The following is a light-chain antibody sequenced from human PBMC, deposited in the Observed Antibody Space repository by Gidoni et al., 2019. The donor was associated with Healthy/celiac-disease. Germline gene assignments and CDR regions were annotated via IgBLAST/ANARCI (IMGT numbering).Light chain of an antibody. CDR3: QQRSNWPSLT. V-gene: IGKV3-11*01. CDR1: QSVSSY. J-gene: IGKJ4*01. CDR2: AAS. Sequence: EIVLTQSPATLSLSPGKRATLTCRASQSVSSYLAWYQQKPGQAPRLLIYAASNRATGIPASFSGSGSGTDFTLTISSLEPEDFAVYYCQQRSNWPSLTFGGGTKVEIK.